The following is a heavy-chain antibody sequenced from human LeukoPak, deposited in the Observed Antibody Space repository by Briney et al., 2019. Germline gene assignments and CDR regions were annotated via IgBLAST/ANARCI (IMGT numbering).Heavy chain of an antibody. D-gene: IGHD2-2*01. V-gene: IGHV1-8*01. CDR2: TNPNSGNT. CDR3: ARVLIVVVPAARLPNPKTYYYYGMDV. CDR1: GYTFTSYD. Sequence: ASVKVSCKASGYTFTSYDINWVRQATGQGLEWMGWTNPNSGNTGYAQKFQGRVTMTRNTSISTAYMELSSLRSEDTAVYYCARVLIVVVPAARLPNPKTYYYYGMDVWGQGTTVTVSS. J-gene: IGHJ6*02.